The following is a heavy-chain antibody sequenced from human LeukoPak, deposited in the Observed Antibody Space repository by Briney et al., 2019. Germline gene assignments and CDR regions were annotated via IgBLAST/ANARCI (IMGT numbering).Heavy chain of an antibody. CDR2: ISGSGGST. D-gene: IGHD6-19*01. CDR3: AKDPRRSSGWYGQPFDY. Sequence: GGSLRLSCAASGFTFSSYAMSWVRQAPGKGLEWVSAISGSGGSTYYADSVKGRFTISRDNSKNTLYLQMNSLRAEDTAVYYCAKDPRRSSGWYGQPFDYWGQGTLVTVSS. J-gene: IGHJ4*02. V-gene: IGHV3-23*01. CDR1: GFTFSSYA.